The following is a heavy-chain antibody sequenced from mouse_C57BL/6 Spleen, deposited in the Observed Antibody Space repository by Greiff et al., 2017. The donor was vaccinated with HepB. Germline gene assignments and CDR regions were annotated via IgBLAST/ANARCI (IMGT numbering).Heavy chain of an antibody. Sequence: LVESGAELVKPGASVKLSCKASGYTFTSYWMHWVKQRPGQGLEWIGMIHPNSGSTNYNEKFKSKATLTVDKSSSTAYMQLSSLTSEDSAVYYCARGRGGSDYWGQGTTLTVSS. CDR3: ARGRGGSDY. V-gene: IGHV1-64*01. J-gene: IGHJ2*01. CDR1: GYTFTSYW. CDR2: IHPNSGST.